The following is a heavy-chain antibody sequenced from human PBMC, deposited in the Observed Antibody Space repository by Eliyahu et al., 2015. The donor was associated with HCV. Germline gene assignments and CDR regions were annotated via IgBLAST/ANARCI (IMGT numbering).Heavy chain of an antibody. CDR1: GFTFXSXG. D-gene: IGHD6-13*01. CDR2: ISYDGSNQ. V-gene: IGHV3-30*18. CDR3: AKDASSWGGYYFDY. Sequence: QVQLVESGGGVVQXGRSLRLSCAASGFTFXSXGMHWXRQAPGKGLERVAVISYDGSNQYYADSVKGRFTISRDNSKNTLYLQMNSLRADDTAVYYCAKDASSWGGYYFDYWGQGTPVTVSS. J-gene: IGHJ4*02.